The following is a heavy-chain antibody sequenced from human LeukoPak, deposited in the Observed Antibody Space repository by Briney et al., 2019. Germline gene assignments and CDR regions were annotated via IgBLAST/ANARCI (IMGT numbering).Heavy chain of an antibody. CDR3: ARISCTGNSCRPYSYYDMDV. J-gene: IGHJ6*02. V-gene: IGHV3-33*01. CDR2: IWYDGSNK. CDR1: GFTFNTFG. Sequence: GGSLRLSCAASGFTFNTFGMNWVRQAPGKGLEWVAVIWYDGSNKYYADSVKGRFTISRDNSKRTLYLQVNSLRVEDTAVYYCARISCTGNSCRPYSYYDMDVWGQGTTVTVSS. D-gene: IGHD2-15*01.